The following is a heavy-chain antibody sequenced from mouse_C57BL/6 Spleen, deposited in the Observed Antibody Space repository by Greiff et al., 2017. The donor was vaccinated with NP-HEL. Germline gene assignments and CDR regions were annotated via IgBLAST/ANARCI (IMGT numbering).Heavy chain of an antibody. CDR3: TRDGHYYGSKTWFAY. J-gene: IGHJ3*01. CDR2: IDPETGGT. D-gene: IGHD1-1*01. Sequence: QVQLKQSGAELVRPGASVTLSCKASGYTFTDYEMHWVKQTPVHGLEWIGAIDPETGGTAYNQKFKGKAILTADKSSSTAYMELRSLTSEDSAVYYCTRDGHYYGSKTWFAYWGQGTLVTVSA. CDR1: GYTFTDYE. V-gene: IGHV1-15*01.